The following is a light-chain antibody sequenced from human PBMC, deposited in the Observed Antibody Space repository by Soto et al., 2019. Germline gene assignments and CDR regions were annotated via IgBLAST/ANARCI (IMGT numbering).Light chain of an antibody. CDR3: QQYDISPGT. J-gene: IGKJ2*01. CDR2: GAS. V-gene: IGKV3-20*01. CDR1: ESLNNSY. Sequence: ELVLTQSPGTLSLSPGGRATLSCRASESLNNSYLAWYQQKPGQAPRLLIYGASFRATGIPDRFSGSGSGTDFTLTISRVEPEDSAVYYCQQYDISPGTFGQGTKLEIQ.